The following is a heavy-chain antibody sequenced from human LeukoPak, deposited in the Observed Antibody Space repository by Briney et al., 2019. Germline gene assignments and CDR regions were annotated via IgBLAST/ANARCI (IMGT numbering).Heavy chain of an antibody. V-gene: IGHV4-59*08. CDR2: IYYSGST. D-gene: IGHD2-2*01. CDR1: GGSISSYY. J-gene: IGHJ6*03. CDR3: ARHGNLVVPANYYYMDV. Sequence: SETLSLTCTVSGGSISSYYWSWIRQPPGKGLEWIGHIYYSGSTNYNPSLKSRVTISVHTSKNQSSLKLSSVTAADTAVYYCARHGNLVVPANYYYMDVWGKGTTVTVSS.